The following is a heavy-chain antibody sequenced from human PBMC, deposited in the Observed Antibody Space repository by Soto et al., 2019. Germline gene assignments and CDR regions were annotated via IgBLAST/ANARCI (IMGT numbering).Heavy chain of an antibody. CDR2: ISYDGSNK. D-gene: IGHD6-13*01. CDR3: ARDGGIAGRGLAADY. CDR1: GFTFSSYA. J-gene: IGHJ4*02. V-gene: IGHV3-30-3*01. Sequence: GGSLRLSCAASGFTFSSYAMHWVRQAPGKGLEWVAVISYDGSNKYYADSVKGRFTISRDNSKNTLYLQMNSLRAEDTAVYYCARDGGIAGRGLAADYWGQGTLVTVSS.